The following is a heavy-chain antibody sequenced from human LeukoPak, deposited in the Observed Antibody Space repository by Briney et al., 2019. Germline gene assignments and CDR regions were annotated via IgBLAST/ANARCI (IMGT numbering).Heavy chain of an antibody. Sequence: SETLSLTCTVSGGSINSRIYYWGWIRQPPGKGLEWIGSIYYSGSTYYNPSLKSRVTISVDTSKNQFSLKLSSVTAADTAVYYCARRGILTGYYEAFDIWGQGTMVTVSS. J-gene: IGHJ3*02. V-gene: IGHV4-39*07. CDR1: GGSINSRIYY. CDR3: ARRGILTGYYEAFDI. D-gene: IGHD3-9*01. CDR2: IYYSGST.